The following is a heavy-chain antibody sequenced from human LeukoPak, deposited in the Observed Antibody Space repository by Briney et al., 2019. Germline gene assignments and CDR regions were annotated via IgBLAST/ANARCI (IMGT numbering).Heavy chain of an antibody. CDR2: ISASGGST. CDR3: AKVMKGSERLTMVRGVIIKTAGLYYMDV. CDR1: GFTLSSYA. J-gene: IGHJ6*03. Sequence: GGSLRLSCAASGFTLSSYAMSWVRQAPGKGLEWVSSISASGGSTNYADSVKGRFTISRDDSKNTVYLQMNSLRAEDTAVYYCAKVMKGSERLTMVRGVIIKTAGLYYMDVWGKGTTVTVSS. D-gene: IGHD3-10*01. V-gene: IGHV3-23*01.